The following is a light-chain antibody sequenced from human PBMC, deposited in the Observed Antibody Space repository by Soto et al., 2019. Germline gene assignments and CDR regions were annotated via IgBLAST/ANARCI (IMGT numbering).Light chain of an antibody. CDR3: CSYAGTNTWV. J-gene: IGLJ3*02. Sequence: QSVLTQPASVSGSPGQSITISCTGTSNDVGNYNLVSWYQQHPGKAPKLMIYEGSKRPSGVSNRFSGSKSGKRASLTISGLQAEDEADYYCCSYAGTNTWVFGGGTKVTVL. CDR1: SNDVGNYNL. CDR2: EGS. V-gene: IGLV2-23*01.